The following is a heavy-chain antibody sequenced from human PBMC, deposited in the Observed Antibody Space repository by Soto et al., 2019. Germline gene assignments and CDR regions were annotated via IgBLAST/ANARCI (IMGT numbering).Heavy chain of an antibody. CDR1: GGSISSGGYS. CDR2: IYHSGST. Sequence: QLQLQESGSGLVKPSQTLSLTCAVSGGSISSGGYSWSWIRQPPGKGLEWIGYIYHSGSTYYNPSLKSRLTISVDRSKNQFSLKLSSVTAADTAVYYCARGPAPYCSSTSCYRYWYFDLWGRGTLVTVSS. V-gene: IGHV4-30-2*01. D-gene: IGHD2-2*02. J-gene: IGHJ2*01. CDR3: ARGPAPYCSSTSCYRYWYFDL.